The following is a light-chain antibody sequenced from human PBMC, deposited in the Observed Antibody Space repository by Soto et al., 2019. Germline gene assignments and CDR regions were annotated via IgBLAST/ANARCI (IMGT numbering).Light chain of an antibody. CDR3: HQYGTSPKT. J-gene: IGKJ2*01. Sequence: DIVLTQSPGTLSLSPGDRGTLSCRASQGVNSNYLAWYQQKPGQAPRLLIYGASSRAPGIPDRFSGSGSGTDFTLTISRLEPEDYAVYYCHQYGTSPKTFGQGTRLDIK. V-gene: IGKV3-20*01. CDR1: QGVNSNY. CDR2: GAS.